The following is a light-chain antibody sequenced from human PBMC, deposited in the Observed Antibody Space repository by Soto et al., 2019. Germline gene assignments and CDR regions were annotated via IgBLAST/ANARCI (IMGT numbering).Light chain of an antibody. CDR3: QQYGNSPVT. V-gene: IGKV3-20*01. CDR2: GAS. CDR1: QSVSSSY. J-gene: IGKJ3*01. Sequence: EIVLTQSPGTLSLSPGERATLSCRASQSVSSSYLAWYQQKPGQAPRHLIYGASSRATGIPDRFSGSGSGTDFTLTISRLEPEDFAVYYCQQYGNSPVTFGPGIKVDIK.